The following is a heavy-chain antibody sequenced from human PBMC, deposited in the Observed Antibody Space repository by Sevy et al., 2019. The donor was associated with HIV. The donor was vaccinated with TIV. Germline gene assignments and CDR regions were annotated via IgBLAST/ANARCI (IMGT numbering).Heavy chain of an antibody. D-gene: IGHD5-18*01. CDR3: ARGDKALDWPKFPPIYHYDLDV. CDR1: GGTFRQFP. V-gene: IGHV1-69*13. CDR2: IIPIFTTV. Sequence: ATVKVSCKASGGTFRQFPISWVRQAPRQGLEWMGGIIPIFTTVNYAEKFQGRVTISADESTSTGYMELSSLRSEDTAIYFCARGDKALDWPKFPPIYHYDLDVWGQGTTVTVSS. J-gene: IGHJ6*02.